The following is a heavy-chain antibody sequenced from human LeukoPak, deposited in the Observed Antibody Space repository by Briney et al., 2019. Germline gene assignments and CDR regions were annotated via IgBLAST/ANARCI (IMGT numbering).Heavy chain of an antibody. CDR3: AKQGFGC. V-gene: IGHV3-23*01. Sequence: GGSLRRSCTASGFTLSSYAMSWVRQAPGDGLEWVSTISGSADNTNYAEAVKGRFTISRDNSKNTMYLQMNSLRAEDTAVYYCAKQGFGCWGQGTLVTVSS. CDR1: GFTLSSYA. J-gene: IGHJ4*02. CDR2: ISGSADNT.